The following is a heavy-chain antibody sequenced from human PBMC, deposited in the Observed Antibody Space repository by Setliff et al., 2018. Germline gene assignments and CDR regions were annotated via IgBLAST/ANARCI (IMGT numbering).Heavy chain of an antibody. D-gene: IGHD1-20*01. CDR2: MNPNSGNT. CDR3: ARDIHYNRDY. J-gene: IGHJ4*02. Sequence: ASVKVSCKASGYTFTSYDINWVRQATGQGLEWMGWMNPNSGNTGYAQKFQGRVTMTTDTSTSTAYMELTSLRSDDTAVYYCARDIHYNRDYWGQGTLVTVSS. CDR1: GYTFTSYD. V-gene: IGHV1-8*01.